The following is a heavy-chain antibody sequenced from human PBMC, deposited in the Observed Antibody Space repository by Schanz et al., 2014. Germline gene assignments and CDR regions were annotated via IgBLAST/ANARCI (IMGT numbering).Heavy chain of an antibody. CDR3: ARDSRPNYDFLTAYYSIDY. V-gene: IGHV3-48*01. CDR2: IDGKSTTV. CDR1: GFAFSVYG. J-gene: IGHJ4*02. D-gene: IGHD3-9*01. Sequence: EVQLLESGGGVVQPGRSLRLSCAASGFAFSVYGMHWVRQAPGKGLEWLSYIDGKSTTVYYADSVKGRFTVSRDNARNSLYLQMNSLRAEDTAVYYCARDSRPNYDFLTAYYSIDYWGQGTLVTVSS.